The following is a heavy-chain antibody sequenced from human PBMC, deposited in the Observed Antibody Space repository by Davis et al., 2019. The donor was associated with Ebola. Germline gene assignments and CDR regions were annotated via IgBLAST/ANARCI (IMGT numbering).Heavy chain of an antibody. Sequence: SVKVSCKASGVTFSNYVITWVRQAPGQGLEWMGGIIPLFGTTTYAQKFQGRVTITADESTTTAYMEVNRLRSEDTAVYYCALRVAGDYWGQGTLVTVSS. CDR3: ALRVAGDY. CDR1: GVTFSNYV. D-gene: IGHD6-19*01. CDR2: IIPLFGTT. J-gene: IGHJ4*02. V-gene: IGHV1-69*13.